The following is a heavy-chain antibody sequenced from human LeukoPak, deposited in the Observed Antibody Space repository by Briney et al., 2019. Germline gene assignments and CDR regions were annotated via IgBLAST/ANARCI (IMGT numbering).Heavy chain of an antibody. CDR2: IYYSGST. CDR1: GGSISSYY. CDR3: AREIAAAGTFYYYYMDV. Sequence: SETLSLTCTVSGGSISSYYWSWIRQPPGKGLEWIGYIYYSGSTNYNPSLKSRVTISVDTSKNQFSLTLSSVTAADTAVYYCAREIAAAGTFYYYYMDVWGKGTTVTVSS. D-gene: IGHD6-13*01. J-gene: IGHJ6*03. V-gene: IGHV4-59*01.